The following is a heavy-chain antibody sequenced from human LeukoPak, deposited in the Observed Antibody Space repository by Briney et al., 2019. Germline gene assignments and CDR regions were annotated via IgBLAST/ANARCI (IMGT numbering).Heavy chain of an antibody. Sequence: SETLSLTCTVSGGSISSNYYYWGWIRQPPGKGLEWIGSIYYTGSAYYNPSLKSRVTISVDTSKNQFSLKLSSVTAADTAVYYCARDYYYDSSGYPDYWGQGTLVTVSS. CDR2: IYYTGSA. CDR1: GGSISSNYYY. CDR3: ARDYYYDSSGYPDY. J-gene: IGHJ4*02. D-gene: IGHD3-22*01. V-gene: IGHV4-39*02.